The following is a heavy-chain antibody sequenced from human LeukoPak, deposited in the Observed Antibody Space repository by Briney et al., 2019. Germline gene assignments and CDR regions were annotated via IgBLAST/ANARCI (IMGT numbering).Heavy chain of an antibody. Sequence: GASVKVSCKASGGTFSSYAISWVRQAPGHGLEWMGRIIPIFGTANYAQKFQGRVTITTDESTSTAYMELSSLRSEDTAVYYCAIHDYGDPLGVRPFDYWGQGTLVTVSS. CDR2: IIPIFGTA. V-gene: IGHV1-69*05. CDR1: GGTFSSYA. D-gene: IGHD4-17*01. CDR3: AIHDYGDPLGVRPFDY. J-gene: IGHJ4*02.